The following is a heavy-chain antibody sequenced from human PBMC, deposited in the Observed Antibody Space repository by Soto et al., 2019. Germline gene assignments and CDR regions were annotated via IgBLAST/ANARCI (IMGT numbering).Heavy chain of an antibody. J-gene: IGHJ4*02. V-gene: IGHV4-34*01. D-gene: IGHD2-15*01. CDR1: GGSFSGYY. CDR2: INHSGST. Sequence: PSETLSLSCAVYGGSFSGYYWSWIRQPPGKGLEWIGEINHSGSTNYNPSLKSRVTISVDTSKNQFSLKLSSVTAADTAVYYCARGTLPGYCSGGSCYSCSFLDYWGQGTLVTVSS. CDR3: ARGTLPGYCSGGSCYSCSFLDY.